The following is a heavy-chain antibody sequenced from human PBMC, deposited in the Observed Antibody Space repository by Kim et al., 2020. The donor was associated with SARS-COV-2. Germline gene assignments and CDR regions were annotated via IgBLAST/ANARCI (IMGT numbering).Heavy chain of an antibody. D-gene: IGHD6-6*01. V-gene: IGHV3-23*01. Sequence: YYADSVKGRFTISRDNSKSTLSLQMNSLRADDTAVYYCAKFGYVAARPDSWGQGTLVTVSS. CDR3: AKFGYVAARPDS. J-gene: IGHJ4*02.